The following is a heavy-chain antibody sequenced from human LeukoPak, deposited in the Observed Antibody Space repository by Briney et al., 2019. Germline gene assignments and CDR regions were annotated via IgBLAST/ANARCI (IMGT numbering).Heavy chain of an antibody. CDR3: ARTYLFRIAVAGTGDAFDI. V-gene: IGHV2-70*11. J-gene: IGHJ3*02. D-gene: IGHD6-19*01. Sequence: SGPALVKPTQTLTLTCTFSGFSLSTSGMCVSWIRQPPGKALEWLARIDWDDDKYYSTSLKTRLTISKDTSKNQVVLTMTNMDPVDTATYYCARTYLFRIAVAGTGDAFDIWGQGTMVTVSS. CDR1: GFSLSTSGMC. CDR2: IDWDDDK.